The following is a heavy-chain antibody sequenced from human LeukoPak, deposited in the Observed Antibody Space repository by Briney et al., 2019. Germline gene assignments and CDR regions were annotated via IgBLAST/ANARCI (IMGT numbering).Heavy chain of an antibody. V-gene: IGHV3-23*01. D-gene: IGHD6-19*01. J-gene: IGHJ5*02. CDR1: GFTFSSYD. Sequence: HPGGSLRLSCAASGFTFSSYDMTWVRQAPGRGLEWVSSIRPSGDNTYYGDSVKGRFTVSRDNSKNTVYLQMNNMRVDDTAVYYCARVAGSHWFDPWGQGTLVTVSS. CDR2: IRPSGDNT. CDR3: ARVAGSHWFDP.